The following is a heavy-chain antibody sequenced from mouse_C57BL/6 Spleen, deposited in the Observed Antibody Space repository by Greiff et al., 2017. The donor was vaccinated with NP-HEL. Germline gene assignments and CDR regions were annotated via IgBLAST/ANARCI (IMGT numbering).Heavy chain of an antibody. V-gene: IGHV1-50*01. CDR2: IDPSDSYT. J-gene: IGHJ4*01. CDR1: GYTFTSYW. CDR3: ARKGATVRAMDY. D-gene: IGHD1-1*01. Sequence: QVQLQQPGAELVKPGASVKLSCKASGYTFTSYWMQWVKQRPGQGLEWIGEIDPSDSYTNYNQKFKGKATLTVDTSSSTAYMQLSSLTSEDSAVYYCARKGATVRAMDYWGQGTSVTVSS.